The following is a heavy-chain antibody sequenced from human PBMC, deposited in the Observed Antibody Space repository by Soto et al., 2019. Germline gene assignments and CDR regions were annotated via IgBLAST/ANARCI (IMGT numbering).Heavy chain of an antibody. CDR1: GFMFSAYW. CDR3: VRDDWHRVAH. D-gene: IGHD2-21*01. V-gene: IGHV3-7*01. J-gene: IGHJ4*02. Sequence: EVQLVESGGGLVQPGGSLRLSCEASGFMFSAYWMSWVRQDPRKGLEWVATISGGASDTFYVDSVKGRFTISRDDAKNSLYLQMNSLRDEDTAVYDCVRDDWHRVAHLGQGTLVTVSS. CDR2: ISGGASDT.